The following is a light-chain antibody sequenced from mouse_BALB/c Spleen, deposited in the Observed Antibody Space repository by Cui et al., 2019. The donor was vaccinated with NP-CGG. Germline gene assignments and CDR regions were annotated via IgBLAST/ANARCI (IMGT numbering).Light chain of an antibody. CDR3: ALWYSNHWV. V-gene: IGLV1*01. CDR2: GTN. Sequence: QAVVTQESALTTSPGETVTLTCRSSTGAVITSNYANWVQEKPDHLFNGLIGGTNNRAPGVPARFSGSLIGNKAVLTITGAQTEDEAIYFCALWYSNHWVFGGGTKLTVL. CDR1: TGAVITSNY. J-gene: IGLJ1*01.